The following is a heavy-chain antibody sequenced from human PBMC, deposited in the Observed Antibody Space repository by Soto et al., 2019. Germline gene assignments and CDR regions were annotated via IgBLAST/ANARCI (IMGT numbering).Heavy chain of an antibody. CDR2: IDASGNT. CDR3: ARYSNNWFQTEGMDV. V-gene: IGHV4-4*07. D-gene: IGHD6-13*01. CDR1: VDSITTYY. J-gene: IGHJ6*02. Sequence: SETLSLTCTVSVDSITTYYWSWIRQPAGKGLEWIGRIDASGNTNYNPSLNSRVTMSIDTSKKQISLKLTSVTAADTAIYYCARYSNNWFQTEGMDVWGQGTTVTVSS.